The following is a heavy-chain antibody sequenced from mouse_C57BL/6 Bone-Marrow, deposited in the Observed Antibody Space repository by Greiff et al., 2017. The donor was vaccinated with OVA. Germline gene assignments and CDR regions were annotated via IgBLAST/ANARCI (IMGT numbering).Heavy chain of an antibody. Sequence: EVKLMESGGGLVKPGGSLKLSCAASGFTFSDYGMHWVRQAPEKGLEWVAYISSGSSTIYYADTVKGRFTISRDNAKNTLFLQMTSLRSEDTAMYYCARKLCYDYYFDYWGQGTTLTVSS. V-gene: IGHV5-17*01. J-gene: IGHJ2*01. D-gene: IGHD2-4*01. CDR1: GFTFSDYG. CDR2: ISSGSSTI. CDR3: ARKLCYDYYFDY.